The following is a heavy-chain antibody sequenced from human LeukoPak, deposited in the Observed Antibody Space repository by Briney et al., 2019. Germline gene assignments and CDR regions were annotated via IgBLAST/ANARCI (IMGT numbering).Heavy chain of an antibody. J-gene: IGHJ5*02. D-gene: IGHD3-9*01. CDR2: IYYGGST. CDR1: GGSFSGYY. Sequence: PSETLSLSCAVYGGSFSGYYWSWIRQHPGKGLEWIGYIYYGGSTYYNPSLKSRVTISVDTSKNQFSLKLSSVTAADTAVYYCARLRYDILTGCFDPRGRGTLVTVSS. CDR3: ARLRYDILTGCFDP. V-gene: IGHV4-34*01.